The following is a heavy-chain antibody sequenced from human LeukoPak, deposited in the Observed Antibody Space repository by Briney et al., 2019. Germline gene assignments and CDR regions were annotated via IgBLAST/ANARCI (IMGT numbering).Heavy chain of an antibody. CDR3: ARDFKGDMGFDY. CDR2: IYSGGST. CDR1: GFTFRNYW. J-gene: IGHJ4*02. Sequence: GGSLRLSCAASGFTFRNYWMGWVRQAPGKGLEWVSVIYSGGSTYYADSVKGRFTISRDNSKNTLYLQMNSLRAEDTAVYYCARDFKGDMGFDYWGQGTLVTVSS. D-gene: IGHD2-21*01. V-gene: IGHV3-66*01.